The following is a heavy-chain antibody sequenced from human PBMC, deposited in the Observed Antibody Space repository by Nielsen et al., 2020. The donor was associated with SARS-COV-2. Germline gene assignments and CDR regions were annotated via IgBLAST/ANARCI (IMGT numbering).Heavy chain of an antibody. CDR1: GGSISSSSYY. D-gene: IGHD6-6*01. CDR3: ARLGSSGWFDP. V-gene: IGHV4-39*01. Sequence: GSLRLSCTVSGGSISSSSYYWGWIRQPPGKGLEWIGSIYYSGSTYYNPSLKSRVTISVDTSKNQFSLKLSSVTAADTAVYYCARLGSSGWFDPWGQGTLVTVSS. J-gene: IGHJ5*02. CDR2: IYYSGST.